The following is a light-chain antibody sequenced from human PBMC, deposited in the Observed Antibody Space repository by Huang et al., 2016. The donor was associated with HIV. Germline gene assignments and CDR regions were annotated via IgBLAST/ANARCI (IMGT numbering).Light chain of an antibody. CDR2: GAS. CDR1: QSVSSN. Sequence: EIVMTQSPGTLSLSPGARATLSCRPSQSVSSNLAWYQHKPGQAPRLLIYGASTRATGGPARFSGSGSGTEFTLTISSLQSDDFVVYYCQQYQDWPRTFGQGTKVEIK. CDR3: QQYQDWPRT. V-gene: IGKV3-15*01. J-gene: IGKJ1*01.